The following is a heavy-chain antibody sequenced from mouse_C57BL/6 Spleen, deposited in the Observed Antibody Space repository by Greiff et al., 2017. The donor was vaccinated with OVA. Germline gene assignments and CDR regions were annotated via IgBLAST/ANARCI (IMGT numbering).Heavy chain of an antibody. CDR2: IDPETGGT. CDR3: TRWGVVGGYYFDY. V-gene: IGHV1-15*01. CDR1: GYTFTHYE. D-gene: IGHD1-1*01. Sequence: QVQLKESGAELVRPGASVTLSCKASGYTFTHYEMHWVKQTPVHGLEWIGAIDPETGGTAYNQKFKGKAILTADKSSSTAYMELRSLTSEDSAVYYGTRWGVVGGYYFDYWGQGTTLTVSS. J-gene: IGHJ2*01.